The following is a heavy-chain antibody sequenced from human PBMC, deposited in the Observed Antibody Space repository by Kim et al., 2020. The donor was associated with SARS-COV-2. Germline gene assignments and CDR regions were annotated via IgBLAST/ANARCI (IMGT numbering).Heavy chain of an antibody. CDR3: ARVRNYDILTGYARVAAFDI. V-gene: IGHV1-2*02. D-gene: IGHD3-9*01. CDR1: GYTFTGYY. Sequence: ASVKVSCKASGYTFTGYYMHWVRQAPGQGLEWMGWINPNSGGTNYAQKFQGRVTMTRDTSISTAYMELSRLRSDDTAVYYCARVRNYDILTGYARVAAFDIWGQGTMVTVSS. CDR2: INPNSGGT. J-gene: IGHJ3*02.